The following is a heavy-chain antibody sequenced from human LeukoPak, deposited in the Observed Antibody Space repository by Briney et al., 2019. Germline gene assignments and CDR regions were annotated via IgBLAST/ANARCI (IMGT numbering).Heavy chain of an antibody. J-gene: IGHJ6*02. Sequence: AASVKVSCKASGYTFTSYAMHWVRQAPGQRLEWMGWINAGNGNTKYSQKFQGRVTITRDTSASTAYMELSSLRSEDTAVYYCARVEPDYSNYIYYYYGMDVWGQGTTVTVSS. CDR1: GYTFTSYA. CDR3: ARVEPDYSNYIYYYYGMDV. D-gene: IGHD4-11*01. V-gene: IGHV1-3*01. CDR2: INAGNGNT.